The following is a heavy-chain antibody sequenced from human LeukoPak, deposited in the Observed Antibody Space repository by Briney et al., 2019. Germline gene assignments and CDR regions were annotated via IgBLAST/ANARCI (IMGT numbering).Heavy chain of an antibody. CDR3: ARHGGGYSSSSFDY. CDR2: IYYSGST. D-gene: IGHD6-6*01. J-gene: IGHJ4*02. V-gene: IGHV4-59*08. CDR1: GGSISSYY. Sequence: SETLSLTCTVSGGSISSYYWSWIRQPPGKGLEWIGYIYYSGSTNYNPSLKSRVTISVDTSKDQFSLKLSSVTAADTAVYYCARHGGGYSSSSFDYWGQGTLVTVSS.